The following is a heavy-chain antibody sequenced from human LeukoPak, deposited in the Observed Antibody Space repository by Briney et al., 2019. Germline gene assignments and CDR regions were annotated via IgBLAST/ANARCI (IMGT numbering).Heavy chain of an antibody. CDR3: AKVPNFRLVVRKGGYYYMDV. D-gene: IGHD2-2*01. V-gene: IGHV3-23*01. CDR2: ISGSGGST. J-gene: IGHJ6*03. CDR1: GFTFSSYA. Sequence: GGSLRLSCAASGFTFSSYAMSWVRQAPGKGLEWVSAISGSGGSTYYADSVKGRFTISRDNSKNTLYLQMNSLRAEDTAVYYCAKVPNFRLVVRKGGYYYMDVWGKGTTVTVSS.